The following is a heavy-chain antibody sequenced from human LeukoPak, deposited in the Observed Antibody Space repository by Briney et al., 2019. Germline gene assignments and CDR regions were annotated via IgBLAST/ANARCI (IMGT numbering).Heavy chain of an antibody. D-gene: IGHD4-17*01. V-gene: IGHV3-30*02. J-gene: IGHJ4*02. CDR3: AKVLMDYGDYFDC. CDR1: GFTFSNYG. Sequence: GGSLRLSCAASGFTFSNYGIYWVRQAPGKGLEWVAFIQSDGNNKYYADSVKGRFSISRDNSKNTLYLQMNSLRTEDTAVYYCAKVLMDYGDYFDCWGQGTLVTVSS. CDR2: IQSDGNNK.